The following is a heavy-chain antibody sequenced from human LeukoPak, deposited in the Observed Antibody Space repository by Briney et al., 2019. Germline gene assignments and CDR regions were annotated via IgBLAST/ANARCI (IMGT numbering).Heavy chain of an antibody. Sequence: GGSLRLSCAASGFTVSSNYMSWVRQAPGKGLEWVEVIYSGGSTYYADSVKGRLTISRDNSKNTLYLQMNSLRAEDTAVYYCARDHSGGATYYFDYWGQGTLVTVSS. CDR1: GFTVSSNY. CDR3: ARDHSGGATYYFDY. J-gene: IGHJ4*02. CDR2: IYSGGST. V-gene: IGHV3-66*02. D-gene: IGHD1-26*01.